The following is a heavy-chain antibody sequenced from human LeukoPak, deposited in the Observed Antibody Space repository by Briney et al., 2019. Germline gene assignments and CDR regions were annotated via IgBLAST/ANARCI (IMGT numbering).Heavy chain of an antibody. V-gene: IGHV4-31*03. Sequence: SQTLSLTCTVSGGSISSGGYYWSWIRQHPGKGLEWIGYIYYSGSTYYNPSLKSRVTISVDTSKSQFSLKLSSVTAADTAVYYCARAADYDSSGYYGFSDFDYWGQGTLVTVSS. CDR2: IYYSGST. CDR3: ARAADYDSSGYYGFSDFDY. CDR1: GGSISSGGYY. D-gene: IGHD3-22*01. J-gene: IGHJ4*02.